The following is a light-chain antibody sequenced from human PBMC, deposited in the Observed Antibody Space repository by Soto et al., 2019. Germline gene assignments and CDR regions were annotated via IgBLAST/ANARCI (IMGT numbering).Light chain of an antibody. V-gene: IGKV1-9*01. CDR1: QGISSY. CDR2: AVS. J-gene: IGKJ5*01. Sequence: SLSASVGDRVTITFRASQGISSYLAWYQQKPGKAPKLLIYAVSALQGGVPSRFSGSGSGTDFTLTINSLQPEDFATYYCQQLNSYPITFGQGTRLEIK. CDR3: QQLNSYPIT.